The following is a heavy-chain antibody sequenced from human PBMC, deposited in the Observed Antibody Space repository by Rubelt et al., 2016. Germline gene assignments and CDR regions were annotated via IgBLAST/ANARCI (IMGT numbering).Heavy chain of an antibody. CDR2: ITASGGAR. D-gene: IGHD2/OR15-2a*01. CDR1: GFSFNIYE. Sequence: EVQLVESGGGLVQPGGSLRLSCAASGFSFNIYEMNWVRQAPGKGLEWVSYITASGGARYYAAAVKGRFTVSRDNARNLLYLQMNNVTDDDTALYYCVRDEYGVGGDPWGQGTLVTVSS. V-gene: IGHV3-48*03. CDR3: VRDEYGVGGDP. J-gene: IGHJ5*02.